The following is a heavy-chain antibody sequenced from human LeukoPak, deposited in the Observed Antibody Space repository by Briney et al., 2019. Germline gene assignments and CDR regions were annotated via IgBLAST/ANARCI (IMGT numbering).Heavy chain of an antibody. Sequence: GGSLRLSCAASGFTFSSYAMHWVRQAPGKGLEWVAVISYDGSNKYYADSVKGRFTISRDNSKNTLYLQMNSLRAEDTAVYYCAKDRAYSSRSEFDYWGQGTLATVSS. V-gene: IGHV3-30-3*01. CDR1: GFTFSSYA. J-gene: IGHJ4*02. CDR2: ISYDGSNK. D-gene: IGHD6-13*01. CDR3: AKDRAYSSRSEFDY.